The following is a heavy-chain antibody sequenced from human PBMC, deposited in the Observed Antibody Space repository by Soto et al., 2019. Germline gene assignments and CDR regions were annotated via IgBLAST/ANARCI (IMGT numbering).Heavy chain of an antibody. CDR3: ARVSTMVRGVIIDWFXP. V-gene: IGHV4-59*01. CDR2: IYYSGST. CDR1: GGSISSYY. D-gene: IGHD3-10*01. Sequence: PSETLSLTCTVSGGSISSYYWSWIRQPPGNGLEWIGYIYYSGSTNYNPSLKSRVTISVDTSKNQFSLKLSSVTAADTAVYYCARVSTMVRGVIIDWFXPWSQGTLVTVSS. J-gene: IGHJ5*02.